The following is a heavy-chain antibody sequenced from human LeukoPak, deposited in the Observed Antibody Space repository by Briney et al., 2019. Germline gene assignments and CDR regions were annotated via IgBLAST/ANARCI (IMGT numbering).Heavy chain of an antibody. CDR3: ARDYRLRSYLQEHNWYFDL. CDR1: GGSISSHY. D-gene: IGHD4-23*01. V-gene: IGHV4-59*11. J-gene: IGHJ2*01. CDR2: IYYSGNT. Sequence: SETLSLTCIVSGGSISSHYWSWIRQPPGKGLEWIGYIYYSGNTKYNPSLKSRVTISVDASKNQFSLKLSSATAADTAVYYCARDYRLRSYLQEHNWYFDLWGRGTLVTVSS.